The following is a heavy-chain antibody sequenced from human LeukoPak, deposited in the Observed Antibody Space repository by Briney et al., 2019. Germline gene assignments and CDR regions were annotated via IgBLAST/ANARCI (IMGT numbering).Heavy chain of an antibody. CDR1: GFSFRSFA. J-gene: IGHJ4*02. V-gene: IGHV3-23*01. D-gene: IGHD3-3*01. CDR3: AKDPNPLYDLWSGYK. CDR2: ISGGGEDT. Sequence: GSPRLSCTASGFSFRSFAMSWVRQAPGQGLEWVSSISGGGEDTYYADFVKGRFTVSRDNSKNILYLQKNNLRAEDTAVYYCAKDPNPLYDLWSGYKWGQGTLVTVSS.